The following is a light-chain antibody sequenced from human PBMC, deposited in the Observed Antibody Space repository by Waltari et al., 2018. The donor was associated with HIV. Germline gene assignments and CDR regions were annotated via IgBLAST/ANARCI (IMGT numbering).Light chain of an antibody. CDR1: SSAVGGYNY. V-gene: IGLV2-8*01. J-gene: IGLJ2*01. Sequence: QSALTQPPSASGSPGQSVTISCTGTSSAVGGYNYVSWYQQHPGKAPKLMIYEVSKRPSGVPDRFSGCKSGNTASLTVSGLQVEDEADYYCSAYAGSSNVLFGGGTKLTVL. CDR3: SAYAGSSNVL. CDR2: EVS.